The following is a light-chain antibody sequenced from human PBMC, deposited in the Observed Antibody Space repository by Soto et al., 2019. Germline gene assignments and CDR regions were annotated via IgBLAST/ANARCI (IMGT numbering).Light chain of an antibody. CDR1: SSDVGIDNL. Sequence: QSALTQPASVSGSPGQSITISCTGTSSDVGIDNLVSWYQQHPGKGPKLMIYEGHKRPSGVSNRFSGSKSGNTASLTISGLQAEDEADYYCCSYGGTVFGTGTKLTVL. CDR2: EGH. V-gene: IGLV2-23*01. CDR3: CSYGGTV. J-gene: IGLJ1*01.